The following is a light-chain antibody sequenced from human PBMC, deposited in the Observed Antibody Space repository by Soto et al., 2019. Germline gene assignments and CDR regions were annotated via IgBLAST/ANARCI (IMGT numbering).Light chain of an antibody. Sequence: EIQVTQSPFSLSATVGDRVTITCRASQSISSNLNWYQQKPGKAPKLLIYAASNLQSGVPSTFSGSGSGTDFTLTISSLQPEDFATYYCQQSHSIPWTFGQGTKVDIK. J-gene: IGKJ1*01. CDR2: AAS. CDR1: QSISSN. V-gene: IGKV1-39*01. CDR3: QQSHSIPWT.